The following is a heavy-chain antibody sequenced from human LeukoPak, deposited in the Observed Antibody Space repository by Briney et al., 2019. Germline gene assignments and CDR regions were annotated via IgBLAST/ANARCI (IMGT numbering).Heavy chain of an antibody. V-gene: IGHV4-31*03. J-gene: IGHJ6*02. Sequence: TSQTLSLTCTVSGGSISSGGYYWSWIRQHPGKGLEWIGYIYYSGSTNYNPSLKSRVTISVDTSKNQFSLKLSSVTAADTAVYYCARDIRVGSSPERYYYYYGMDVWGQGTTVTVSS. D-gene: IGHD6-13*01. CDR1: GGSISSGGYY. CDR3: ARDIRVGSSPERYYYYYGMDV. CDR2: IYYSGST.